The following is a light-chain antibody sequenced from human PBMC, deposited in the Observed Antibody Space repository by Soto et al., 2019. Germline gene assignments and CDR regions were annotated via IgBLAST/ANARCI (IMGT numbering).Light chain of an antibody. V-gene: IGKV1-9*01. Sequence: QLTQSPSSLSASVGDRVTITCRASQGISSYLAWYQQKPGKAPKLLIYAASTLQSGVPSRFSGSGSGTEFTLTISSLQPDDFATYYCQHYNSYSEAFGQGTKVDNK. CDR3: QHYNSYSEA. CDR2: AAS. J-gene: IGKJ1*01. CDR1: QGISSY.